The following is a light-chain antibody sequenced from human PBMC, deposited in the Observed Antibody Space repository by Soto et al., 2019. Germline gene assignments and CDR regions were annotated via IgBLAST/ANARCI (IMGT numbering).Light chain of an antibody. CDR3: QTWGTGIRV. CDR1: SGHSSYA. V-gene: IGLV4-69*01. CDR2: VNSDGSH. Sequence: QAVVTQSPSASASLGASVKLTCTLSSGHSSYAIAWHQQQTEKGPRFLMKVNSDGSHNRGDGIPDRFSGSSSGAERYLTISSLQSEDEADYYCQTWGTGIRVFGGGTKLTVL. J-gene: IGLJ3*02.